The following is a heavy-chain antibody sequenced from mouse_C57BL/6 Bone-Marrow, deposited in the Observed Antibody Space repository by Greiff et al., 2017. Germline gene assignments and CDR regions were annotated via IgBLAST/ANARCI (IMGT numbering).Heavy chain of an antibody. CDR2: IYPRSGNT. V-gene: IGHV1-81*01. CDR3: ARGGGVMVTTSFAY. Sequence: QVQLQQSGAELARPGASVKLSCKASGYTFTSYGISWVKQRTGQGLEWIGEIYPRSGNTYSNEKFKGKATLTADKSSSTAYMELRSLTSEASAVYFCARGGGVMVTTSFAYWGQGTLVTVSA. J-gene: IGHJ3*01. D-gene: IGHD2-2*01. CDR1: GYTFTSYG.